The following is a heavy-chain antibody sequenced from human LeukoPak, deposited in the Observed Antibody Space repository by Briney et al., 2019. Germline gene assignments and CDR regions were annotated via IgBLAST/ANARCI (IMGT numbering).Heavy chain of an antibody. V-gene: IGHV1-69*01. D-gene: IGHD5-24*01. CDR2: IIPIFGTA. J-gene: IGHJ4*02. CDR3: AQIRPDGYNSGLFDY. Sequence: ASVKVSCKASGGTFSSYAISWVRLAPGQGLEWMGGIIPIFGTANYAQKFQGRVTITADESTSTAYMELSSLRSEDTAVYYCAQIRPDGYNSGLFDYWGQGTLVTVSS. CDR1: GGTFSSYA.